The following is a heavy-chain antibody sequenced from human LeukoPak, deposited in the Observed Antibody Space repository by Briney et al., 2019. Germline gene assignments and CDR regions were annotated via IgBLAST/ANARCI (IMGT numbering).Heavy chain of an antibody. CDR1: GISFSSHG. V-gene: IGHV3-33*01. D-gene: IGHD3-22*01. CDR2: IWYDGSNI. Sequence: GGSLRLSCAASGISFSSHGMHWVRQAPGKGLEWVAVIWYDGSNIYYADSVKGRFTISRDNSKNTLYLQMNSLRAEDTALYYCARARNDYDSNGFSVLDYWGQGTLATVSS. J-gene: IGHJ4*02. CDR3: ARARNDYDSNGFSVLDY.